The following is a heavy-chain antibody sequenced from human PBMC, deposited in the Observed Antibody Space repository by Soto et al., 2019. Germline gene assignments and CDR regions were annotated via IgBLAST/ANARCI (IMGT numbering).Heavy chain of an antibody. D-gene: IGHD3-9*01. CDR2: IKQDGSEK. J-gene: IGHJ6*02. CDR1: GFTFSSYW. V-gene: IGHV3-7*01. CDR3: ARDFGYYDILTGYSYYYYGMDV. Sequence: GGSLRLSCAASGFTFSSYWMSWVRQAPGKGLEWVANIKQDGSEKYYVDSVKGRFTISRDNAKNSLYLQMNSLRAEDTAVYYCARDFGYYDILTGYSYYYYGMDVWGQGTTVTVSS.